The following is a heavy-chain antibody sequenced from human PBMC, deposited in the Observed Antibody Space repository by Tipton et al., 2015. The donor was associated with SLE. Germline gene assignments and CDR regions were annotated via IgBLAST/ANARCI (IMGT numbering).Heavy chain of an antibody. D-gene: IGHD3-16*01. J-gene: IGHJ4*02. CDR1: GFTFSSYA. V-gene: IGHV3-30*04. Sequence: SLRLSCAASGFTFSSYAMHWVRQAPGKGLEWVAVISYDGSNKYYADSVKGRFTISRDNSKNTLYLQMNSLRAEDTAVYYCARDEALGYWGQGTPVTVSS. CDR3: ARDEALGY. CDR2: ISYDGSNK.